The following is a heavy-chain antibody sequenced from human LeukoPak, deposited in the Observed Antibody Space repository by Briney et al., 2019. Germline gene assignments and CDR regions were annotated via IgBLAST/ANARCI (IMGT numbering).Heavy chain of an antibody. CDR2: IIPIFGTA. D-gene: IGHD6-13*01. CDR3: ARVKVGYSSSWYLDPW. J-gene: IGHJ4*02. CDR1: GGTFSSYA. V-gene: IGHV1-69*05. Sequence: GASVKVSCKASGGTFSSYAISWVRQAPGQGLEWMGGIIPIFGTANYAQKLQGRVTMTTDTSTSTAYMELRSLRSDDTAVYYCARVKVGYSSSWYLDPWWGQGTLVTVSS.